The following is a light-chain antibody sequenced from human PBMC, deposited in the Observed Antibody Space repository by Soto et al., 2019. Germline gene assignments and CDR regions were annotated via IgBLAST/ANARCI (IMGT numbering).Light chain of an antibody. V-gene: IGLV2-14*01. CDR3: SSYTSVDTCV. CDR1: SSGVGGYNY. CDR2: DVS. Sequence: QSALTQAAAVSGVAGQSISIACTRASSGVGGYNYVSWYQLHPGKAPTVLISDVSNRPSGISNRFSGSKSGNTASLPISGLQAEDEADYYCSSYTSVDTCVFGTGTKVTVL. J-gene: IGLJ1*01.